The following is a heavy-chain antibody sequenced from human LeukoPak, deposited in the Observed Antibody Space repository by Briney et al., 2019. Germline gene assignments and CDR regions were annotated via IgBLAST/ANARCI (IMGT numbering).Heavy chain of an antibody. D-gene: IGHD6-19*01. Sequence: PSETLSLTCAVSGGSISSGGYSWSWIRQPPGKGLEWIGYIYYSGSTNYNPSLKSRVTISVDTSKNQFSLKLSSVTAADTAVYYCARHPRPEPTWLPDEYYFDYWGQGTLVTVSS. CDR1: GGSISSGGYS. CDR2: IYYSGST. J-gene: IGHJ4*02. CDR3: ARHPRPEPTWLPDEYYFDY. V-gene: IGHV4-61*08.